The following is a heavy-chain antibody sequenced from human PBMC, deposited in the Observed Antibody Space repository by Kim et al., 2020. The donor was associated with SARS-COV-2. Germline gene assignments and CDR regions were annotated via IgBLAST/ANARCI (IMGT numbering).Heavy chain of an antibody. CDR2: VYYLGST. CDR3: ARDYSDSSGQGAFDV. D-gene: IGHD3-22*01. Sequence: SETLSLTCTVSGDSMRDYYWTWIRQPPGKGLEWIGYVYYLGSTNYNSSLKNRITISIDVSKNQFSLKLSSVTAADTAVYYCARDYSDSSGQGAFDVWGQGAMVTVSS. CDR1: GDSMRDYY. V-gene: IGHV4-59*01. J-gene: IGHJ3*01.